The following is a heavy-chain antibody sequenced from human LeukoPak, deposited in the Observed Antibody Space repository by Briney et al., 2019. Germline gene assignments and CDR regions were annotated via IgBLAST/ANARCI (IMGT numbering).Heavy chain of an antibody. Sequence: GGSLRLSCAASGFTFSNYDMHWARQAPGKGLEWVGFIRSKAYGGTTEYAASVKGRFTISRDDSKNSLYLQMNSLKTEDAAVYYCTRVLAAAANALDIWGQGTMVTVSS. CDR1: GFTFSNYD. CDR3: TRVLAAAANALDI. D-gene: IGHD6-13*01. J-gene: IGHJ3*02. V-gene: IGHV3-72*01. CDR2: IRSKAYGGTT.